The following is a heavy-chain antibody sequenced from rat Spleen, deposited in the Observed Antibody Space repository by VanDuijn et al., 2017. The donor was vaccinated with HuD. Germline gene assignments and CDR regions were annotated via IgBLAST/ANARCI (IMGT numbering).Heavy chain of an antibody. CDR1: GFTFSRSA. J-gene: IGHJ2*01. CDR3: AKSRFYYYDGGYYCFNY. Sequence: EVQLVESGGGLVQPGRSLKLSCVASGFTFSRSAMAWVRQAPTKGLEWVATISYDGSSTYYRDSVKGRYTISRDNAKSTLYLQMDSLRSEDTATYYCAKSRFYYYDGGYYCFNYWGQGVMVTVSS. D-gene: IGHD1-12*02. CDR2: ISYDGSST. V-gene: IGHV5-29*01.